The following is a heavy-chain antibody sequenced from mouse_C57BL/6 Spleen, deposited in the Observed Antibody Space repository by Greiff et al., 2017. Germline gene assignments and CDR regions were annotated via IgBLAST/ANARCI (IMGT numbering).Heavy chain of an antibody. CDR2: IYPGDGDT. Sequence: QVHVKQSGPELVKPGASVKISCKASGYAFSSSWMHWVKQRPGKGLEWIGRIYPGDGDTNYNGKFKGKATLTADKSSSTAYSQLSSLTSEDSAVYFCARRFTTVVDWYFDVWGTVTTVTVSS. J-gene: IGHJ1*03. CDR1: GYAFSSSW. CDR3: ARRFTTVVDWYFDV. V-gene: IGHV1-82*01. D-gene: IGHD1-1*01.